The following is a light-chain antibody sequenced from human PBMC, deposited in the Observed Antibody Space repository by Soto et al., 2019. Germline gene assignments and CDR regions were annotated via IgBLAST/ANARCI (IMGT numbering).Light chain of an antibody. Sequence: DIQLTQSPSSLSASVGERVTVTCRASQSISNFLNWYQQKPGKAPKLLIYAASSLQSGVPSRFSGSGSGTDFTLTISSLQPEDFATYYCQQSYSTHRTFGQGTKVDIK. CDR1: QSISNF. V-gene: IGKV1-39*01. CDR3: QQSYSTHRT. CDR2: AAS. J-gene: IGKJ1*01.